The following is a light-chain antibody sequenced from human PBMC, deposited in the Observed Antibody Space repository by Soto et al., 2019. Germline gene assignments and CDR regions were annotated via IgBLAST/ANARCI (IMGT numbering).Light chain of an antibody. CDR1: QSLFKNY. V-gene: IGKV3-20*01. CDR2: GAS. J-gene: IGKJ3*01. CDR3: QQYVTSSFA. Sequence: EIVLTQSPGTLSLSPGERATLSCRASQSLFKNYLAWYQQKPGQAPRLLLYGASTRATGIPDRFSGSGSGTDFTLTISRLEPEDFAVYFCQQYVTSSFAFGPGTTVDIK.